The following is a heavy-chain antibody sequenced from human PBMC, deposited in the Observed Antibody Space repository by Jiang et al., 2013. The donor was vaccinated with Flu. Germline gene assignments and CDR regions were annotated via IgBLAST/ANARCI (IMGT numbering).Heavy chain of an antibody. CDR1: GYTFTSYG. CDR2: ISAYNGNT. D-gene: IGHD6-19*01. V-gene: IGHV1-18*01. J-gene: IGHJ6*02. CDR3: ARDQATIAVAGTAYYYGMDV. Sequence: SGAEVKKPGASVKVSCKASGYTFTSYGISWVRQAPGQGLEWMGWISAYNGNTNYAQKLQGRVTMTTDTSTSTAYMELRSLRSDDTAVYYCARDQATIAVAGTAYYYGMDVWGQGTTVTVSS.